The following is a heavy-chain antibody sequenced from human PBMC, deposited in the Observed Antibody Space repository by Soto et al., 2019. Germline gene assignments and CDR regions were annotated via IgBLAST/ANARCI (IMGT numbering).Heavy chain of an antibody. CDR1: GGTFSSYA. V-gene: IGHV1-69*13. D-gene: IGHD6-6*01. J-gene: IGHJ6*02. Sequence: ASVKVSCKASGGTFSSYAISWVRQAPGQGLEWMGGIIPIFGTANYAQKFQGRVTITADESTSTAYMELSSLRSEDTAVYYCARVPRYSSSSYYYYGMDGWGQGTTVTVSS. CDR3: ARVPRYSSSSYYYYGMDG. CDR2: IIPIFGTA.